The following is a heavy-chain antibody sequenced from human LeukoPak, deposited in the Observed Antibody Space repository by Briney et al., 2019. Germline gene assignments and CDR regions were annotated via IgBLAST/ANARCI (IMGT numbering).Heavy chain of an antibody. CDR1: GYTFTGYY. CDR2: INPNSGGA. J-gene: IGHJ4*02. V-gene: IGHV1-2*02. Sequence: GASVKVSCKASGYTFTGYYMHWVRQAPGQGLEWMGWINPNSGGANYAQKFQGRVTMTRDTSISTAYMELSRLRSDDTAVYYCARVVTVVPYYFDYWGQGTLVTVSS. CDR3: ARVVTVVPYYFDY. D-gene: IGHD3-10*01.